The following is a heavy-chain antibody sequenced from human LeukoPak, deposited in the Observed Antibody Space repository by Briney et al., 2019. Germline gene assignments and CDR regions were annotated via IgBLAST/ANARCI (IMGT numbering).Heavy chain of an antibody. Sequence: ASVKVSCKASGYTFTSYDINWVRQATGQGLEWMGWMNPNSGNTGYAQKFQGRVTMTRNTSISTAYMELSSLRSEDTAVYYCARDEADGYNREGFGYYYYGMDVWGQGTTVTVSS. CDR1: GYTFTSYD. V-gene: IGHV1-8*01. CDR3: ARDEADGYNREGFGYYYYGMDV. CDR2: MNPNSGNT. D-gene: IGHD5-24*01. J-gene: IGHJ6*02.